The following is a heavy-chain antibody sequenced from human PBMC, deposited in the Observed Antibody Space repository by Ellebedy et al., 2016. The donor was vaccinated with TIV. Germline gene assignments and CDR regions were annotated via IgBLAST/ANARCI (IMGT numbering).Heavy chain of an antibody. CDR1: GGSISSGGYY. Sequence: SETLSLTXTVSGGSISSGGYYWSWIRQHPGKGLEWIGYIYYSGSTYYNPSLKSRVTISVDTSKNQFSLKLSSVTAADTAVYYCARTYSGYDNYYYYGMDVWGQGTTVTVSS. CDR2: IYYSGST. V-gene: IGHV4-31*03. CDR3: ARTYSGYDNYYYYGMDV. D-gene: IGHD5-12*01. J-gene: IGHJ6*02.